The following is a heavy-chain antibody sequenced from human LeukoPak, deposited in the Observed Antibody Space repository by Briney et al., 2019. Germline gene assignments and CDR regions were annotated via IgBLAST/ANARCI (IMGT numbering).Heavy chain of an antibody. CDR2: MNPNSGNT. Sequence: ASVKVSCKASGYTFTSYDINWVRQATGQGLEWMGWMNPNSGNTGYAQKFQGRVTMTRNTSISTAYMELSSLRSEDTAVYYCARGNPEYHYDSSGYHNWFDPWGQGTLVTVSS. V-gene: IGHV1-8*01. CDR3: ARGNPEYHYDSSGYHNWFDP. J-gene: IGHJ5*02. CDR1: GYTFTSYD. D-gene: IGHD3-22*01.